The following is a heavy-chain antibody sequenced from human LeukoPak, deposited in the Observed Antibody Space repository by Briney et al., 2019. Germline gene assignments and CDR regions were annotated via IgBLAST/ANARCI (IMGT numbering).Heavy chain of an antibody. D-gene: IGHD6-13*01. CDR2: INHSGST. J-gene: IGHJ4*02. CDR3: AREGAAAGPGVRIFDY. Sequence: PSETLSLTCTVSGGSITSYYWSWIRQPPGKGLEWIGEINHSGSTNYNPSLKSRVTISVDTSKNQFSLKLSSVTAADTAVYYCAREGAAAGPGVRIFDYWGQGTLVTVSS. V-gene: IGHV4-34*01. CDR1: GGSITSYY.